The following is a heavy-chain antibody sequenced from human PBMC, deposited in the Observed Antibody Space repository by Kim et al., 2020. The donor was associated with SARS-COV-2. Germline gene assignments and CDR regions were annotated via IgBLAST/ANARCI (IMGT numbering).Heavy chain of an antibody. Sequence: GGSLRLSCAASGFTFSSYSMNWVRQAPGKGLEWVSSISSSSSYIYYADSVKGRFTISRDNAKNSLYLQMNSLRAEDTAVYYCASPRAGNSPSDFDYWGQGTLGTGSS. CDR3: ASPRAGNSPSDFDY. V-gene: IGHV3-21*01. CDR1: GFTFSSYS. D-gene: IGHD6-13*01. J-gene: IGHJ4*02. CDR2: ISSSSSYI.